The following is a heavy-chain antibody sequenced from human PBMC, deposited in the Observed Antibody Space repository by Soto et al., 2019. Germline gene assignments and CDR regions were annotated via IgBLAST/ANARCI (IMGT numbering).Heavy chain of an antibody. D-gene: IGHD4-17*01. CDR3: AQLAPTYGTTVDH. J-gene: IGHJ4*02. CDR1: GGSISNNY. V-gene: IGHV4-59*01. Sequence: SETLSLTCTVSGGSISNNYWSWIRQPPGKGLEYIGYVHSDGRTNYNPSLSSRVTISLDSSKNQFSLILNSVTATDTAVYYCAQLAPTYGTTVDHWGQGTLVTVSS. CDR2: VHSDGRT.